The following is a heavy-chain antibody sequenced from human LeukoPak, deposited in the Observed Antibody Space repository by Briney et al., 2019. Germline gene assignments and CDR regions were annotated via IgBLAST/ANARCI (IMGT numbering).Heavy chain of an antibody. Sequence: GGSLRLSCAASGFTFSSYGMHWVRQAPGKGLEWVAFIRYDGSNKYYADSVKGRFTISRDNSKNALYLQMNSLRAEDTAVYYCAKTYYYDSSGYYYFDYWGQGTLVTVSS. D-gene: IGHD3-22*01. CDR1: GFTFSSYG. CDR2: IRYDGSNK. V-gene: IGHV3-30*02. J-gene: IGHJ4*02. CDR3: AKTYYYDSSGYYYFDY.